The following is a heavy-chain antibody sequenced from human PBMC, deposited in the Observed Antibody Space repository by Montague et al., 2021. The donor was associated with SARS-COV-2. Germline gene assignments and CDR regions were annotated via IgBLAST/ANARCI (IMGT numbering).Heavy chain of an antibody. CDR3: ARVGVGTMVRGVIPAYYYYVMDV. J-gene: IGHJ6*02. V-gene: IGHV4-61*02. CDR1: GGSISSGSYY. Sequence: ALSLTCTVSGGSISSGSYYWSWIRQPAGKGLEWIGRIYTSGSTNYNPSLKSRVTISVDTSKNQFSLKLSSVTAADTAVYYCARVGVGTMVRGVIPAYYYYVMDVGGQGTTVTVSS. D-gene: IGHD3-10*01. CDR2: IYTSGST.